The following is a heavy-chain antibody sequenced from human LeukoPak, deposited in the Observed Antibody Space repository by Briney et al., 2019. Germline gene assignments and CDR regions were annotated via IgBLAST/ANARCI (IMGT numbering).Heavy chain of an antibody. Sequence: TGGSLRLSCAAPGFTFSTFGMSWVRQAPGKGLEWVANIKQDGSEKYYVDSVKGRFTISRDNAKNSLFLLLSSLRAEDTAVYYCARGPRYFDLWGRGTLVTVSS. CDR2: IKQDGSEK. V-gene: IGHV3-7*01. CDR1: GFTFSTFG. J-gene: IGHJ2*01. CDR3: ARGPRYFDL.